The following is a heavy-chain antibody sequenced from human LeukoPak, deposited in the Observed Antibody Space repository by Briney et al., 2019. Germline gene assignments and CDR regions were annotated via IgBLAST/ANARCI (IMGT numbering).Heavy chain of an antibody. CDR1: GFTFSSYA. CDR2: ISGSGGST. V-gene: IGHV3-23*01. Sequence: PGGSLRLSCAASGFTFSSYAMSWVRQAPGKGLEWVSAISGSGGSTYYADSVKGRFTISRDNSKNTLFLEMNSLGPEDTAKYYCATSSYSGSSWGQGTLVTVSS. D-gene: IGHD1-26*01. CDR3: ATSSYSGSS. J-gene: IGHJ4*02.